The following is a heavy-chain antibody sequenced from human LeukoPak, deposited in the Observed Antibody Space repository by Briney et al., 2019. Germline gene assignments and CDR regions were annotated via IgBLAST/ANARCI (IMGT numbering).Heavy chain of an antibody. Sequence: PSETLSLTCTVSGGSISSYYWSWIRRPPGKGLEWIGYIYYSGSTNYNPSLKSRVTISVDTSKNQFSLKLSSVTAADTAVYYCARGGGSGYPFDYWGQGTLVTVSS. CDR1: GGSISSYY. J-gene: IGHJ4*02. CDR3: ARGGGSGYPFDY. CDR2: IYYSGST. D-gene: IGHD3-22*01. V-gene: IGHV4-59*01.